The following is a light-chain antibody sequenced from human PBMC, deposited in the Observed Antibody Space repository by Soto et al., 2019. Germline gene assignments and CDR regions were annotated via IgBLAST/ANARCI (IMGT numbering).Light chain of an antibody. CDR2: LNSDGSH. Sequence: QLVLTQPPSASASLGASVKLTCTLSSGHNSYAIAWHQQQPEKGPRYLMKLNSDGSHSKGDGIPDRFSGSSSGAERYLTISILQSEDEADYYCQTWSNDIRVFGGGTKLTVL. J-gene: IGLJ3*02. CDR1: SGHNSYA. CDR3: QTWSNDIRV. V-gene: IGLV4-69*01.